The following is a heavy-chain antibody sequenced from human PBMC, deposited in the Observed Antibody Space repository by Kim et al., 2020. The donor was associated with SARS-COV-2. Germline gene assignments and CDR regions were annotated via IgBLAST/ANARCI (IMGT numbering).Heavy chain of an antibody. Sequence: ASVKVSCKASGYTFTSYAMNWVRQAPGQGLEWMGWINTNTGNPTYAQGFTGRFVFSLDTSVSTAYLQISSLKAEDTAVYYCARNGARFVLAENWFDPWGQGTLVTVSS. D-gene: IGHD3-3*02. CDR1: GYTFTSYA. CDR3: ARNGARFVLAENWFDP. CDR2: INTNTGNP. J-gene: IGHJ5*02. V-gene: IGHV7-4-1*02.